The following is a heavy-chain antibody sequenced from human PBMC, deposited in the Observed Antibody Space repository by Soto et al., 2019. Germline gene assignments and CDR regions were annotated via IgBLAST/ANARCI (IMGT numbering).Heavy chain of an antibody. CDR1: RDTFSKYA. D-gene: IGHD3-16*01. CDR2: IIPIFDSR. Sequence: QVHLVQSGAEVKKPGSSVKVSCTASRDTFSKYAFNWVRQAPGQGLEWMGWIIPIFDSRNYAEKFQGRVTITADESTSTAYMELRSLRFEDTAVYYCARGETYLGVWGQGTTVTVSS. J-gene: IGHJ6*02. CDR3: ARGETYLGV. V-gene: IGHV1-69*01.